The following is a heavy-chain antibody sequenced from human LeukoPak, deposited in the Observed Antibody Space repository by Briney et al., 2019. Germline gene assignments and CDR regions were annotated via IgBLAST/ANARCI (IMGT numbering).Heavy chain of an antibody. CDR1: GGSFSGYY. CDR3: ARDGADYDILTGYYIGSYYFDY. CDR2: INHSGST. Sequence: KTSETLSLTCAVYGGSFSGYYWSWIRQPPGKGLEWIGEINHSGSTNSNPSLKSRVTISVDTSKNQFSLKLSSVTAADTAVYYCARDGADYDILTGYYIGSYYFDYWGQGTLVTVSS. J-gene: IGHJ4*02. D-gene: IGHD3-9*01. V-gene: IGHV4-34*01.